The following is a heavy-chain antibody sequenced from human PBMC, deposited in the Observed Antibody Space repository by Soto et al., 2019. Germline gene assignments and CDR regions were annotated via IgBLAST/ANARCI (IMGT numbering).Heavy chain of an antibody. D-gene: IGHD1-1*01. CDR3: AREAGTYWYFDI. CDR2: MSSSGTTI. Sequence: QMQLVESGGGLVKPGGSLRLSCAASGFTFSDYYMSWIRQAPGKGLEWVSYMSSSGTTIYYADSVRGRFTISGDNAKKSMYLQMNSLRAEDTAVYYCAREAGTYWYFDIWGRGTLVTVSS. J-gene: IGHJ2*01. V-gene: IGHV3-11*01. CDR1: GFTFSDYY.